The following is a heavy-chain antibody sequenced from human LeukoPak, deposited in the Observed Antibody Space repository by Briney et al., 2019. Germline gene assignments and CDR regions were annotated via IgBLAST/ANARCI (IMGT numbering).Heavy chain of an antibody. CDR3: ARDGFGSHVLRYFDWTNRPFDY. Sequence: GGSLRLSCAASGFTFSSYAMHWVRQAPGKGLEYVSAISSNGGSTYYANSVKGRFTISRDNSKNTLYPQMGSLRAEDMAVYYCARDGFGSHVLRYFDWTNRPFDYWGQGTLVTVSS. V-gene: IGHV3-64*01. J-gene: IGHJ4*02. CDR2: ISSNGGST. D-gene: IGHD3-9*01. CDR1: GFTFSSYA.